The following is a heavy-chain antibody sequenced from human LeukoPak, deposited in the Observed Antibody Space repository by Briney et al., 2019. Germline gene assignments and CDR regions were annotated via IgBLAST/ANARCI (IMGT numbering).Heavy chain of an antibody. CDR2: IHTSGST. CDR3: AREFSGTSIAARVFDS. Sequence: PSETLSLTCTVSGGSISSYYWSYIRLPPPTGLEWIGRIHTSGSTNYNPSLKSRVTMSVDTSKNQFSLNLSSVTAADTAMYYCAREFSGTSIAARVFDSWGQGTLVTVSS. J-gene: IGHJ4*02. D-gene: IGHD6-6*01. V-gene: IGHV4-4*07. CDR1: GGSISSYY.